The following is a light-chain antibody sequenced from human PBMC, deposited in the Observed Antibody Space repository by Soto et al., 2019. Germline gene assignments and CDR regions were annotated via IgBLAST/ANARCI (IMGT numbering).Light chain of an antibody. CDR2: DVT. J-gene: IGLJ2*01. V-gene: IGLV2-14*01. CDR3: SSYTSSSTRV. CDR1: SSDVGRYNY. Sequence: QSVLTQPASVSGSPGQSITISCTGTSSDVGRYNYVSWFQQHPGKAPKLMIYDVTNRPSGVSNRFSGSKSGNTASLTISGLQADDEADYYCSSYTSSSTRVFGGGSKLTVL.